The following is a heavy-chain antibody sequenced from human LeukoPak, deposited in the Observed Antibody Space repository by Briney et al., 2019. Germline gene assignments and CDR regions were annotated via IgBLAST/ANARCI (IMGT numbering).Heavy chain of an antibody. CDR2: IYTSGST. Sequence: PSQTLSLTCTVSGGSISSGSYYWSWIRQPAGKGLEWIGRIYTSGSTNYNPSLKSRVTMSVDTSKNQFSLKLSSVTAADTAVYYCAREGGLGYYYDSSGYYYDAFDIWGQGTMVTVSS. CDR1: GGSISSGSYY. D-gene: IGHD3-22*01. CDR3: AREGGLGYYYDSSGYYYDAFDI. J-gene: IGHJ3*02. V-gene: IGHV4-61*02.